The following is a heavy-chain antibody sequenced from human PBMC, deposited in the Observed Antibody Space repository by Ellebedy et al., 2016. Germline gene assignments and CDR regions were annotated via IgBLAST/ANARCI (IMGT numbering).Heavy chain of an antibody. J-gene: IGHJ3*02. D-gene: IGHD1-26*01. CDR1: GGPISSGSYY. Sequence: SETLSLTXHVPGGPISSGSYYWSWIRQPAGKGLEWIGRIYTSGSTNYNPSLKSRVTMSVDTSKNQFSLKLSSVTAADTAVYYCARRGARDAFDIWGQGTMVTVSS. CDR2: IYTSGST. CDR3: ARRGARDAFDI. V-gene: IGHV4-61*02.